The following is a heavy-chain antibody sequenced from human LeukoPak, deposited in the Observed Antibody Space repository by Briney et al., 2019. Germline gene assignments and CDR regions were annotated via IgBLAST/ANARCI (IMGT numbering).Heavy chain of an antibody. D-gene: IGHD3-16*01. CDR1: GFTFDDYA. CDR3: AKGNDYEPPYYYYGMDV. V-gene: IGHV3-9*01. Sequence: GGSLRLSCAASGFTFDDYAMHWVRQAPGKGLEWVSGIRWNSGSIGYADSVKGRFTISRDNAKNSLYLQMNSLRAEDTALYYCAKGNDYEPPYYYYGMDVWGQGTTVTVSS. J-gene: IGHJ6*02. CDR2: IRWNSGSI.